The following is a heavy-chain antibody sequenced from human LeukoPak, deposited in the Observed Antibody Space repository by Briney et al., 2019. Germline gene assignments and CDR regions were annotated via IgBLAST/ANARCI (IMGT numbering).Heavy chain of an antibody. J-gene: IGHJ4*02. V-gene: IGHV3-74*01. CDR3: ARVVAVIDY. CDR1: GFIFSSYW. CDR2: INSDGSNT. D-gene: IGHD2-15*01. Sequence: GGSLRLSCAASGFIFSSYWMYWVRQAPGKGLVWVAHINSDGSNTNYADSVKGRFTISRDNSKNTLYLQMNSLRAEDTAVYYCARVVAVIDYWGQGTLVTVSS.